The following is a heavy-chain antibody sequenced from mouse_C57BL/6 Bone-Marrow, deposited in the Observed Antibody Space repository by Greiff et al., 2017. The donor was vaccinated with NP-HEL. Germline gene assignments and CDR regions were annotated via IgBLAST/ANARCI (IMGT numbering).Heavy chain of an antibody. V-gene: IGHV5-15*01. D-gene: IGHD1-1*01. CDR1: GFTFSDYG. CDR2: ISNLAYSI. Sequence: EVKLVESGGGLVQPGGSLKLSCAASGFTFSDYGMAWVRQAPRKGPEWVAFISNLAYSIYYAATVTGRFTISRENAKNTLYLEMSSLRSEDTAMYYCARHRYYYGGFDYWGQGTTLTVSS. CDR3: ARHRYYYGGFDY. J-gene: IGHJ2*01.